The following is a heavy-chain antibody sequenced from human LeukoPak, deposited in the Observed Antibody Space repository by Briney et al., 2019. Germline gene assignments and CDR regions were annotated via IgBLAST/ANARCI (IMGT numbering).Heavy chain of an antibody. V-gene: IGHV3-30*03. CDR3: ASGGYTSSWYVVDY. CDR2: ISYDGSNK. J-gene: IGHJ4*02. D-gene: IGHD6-13*01. Sequence: GGSLRLSCAASGFSFSSYGMHWVRQAPGKGLEWVAVISYDGSNKYYADSVKGRFTISRDNSKNTPYLQMSSLRPEDTAVYYCASGGYTSSWYVVDYWGQGTLVTVSS. CDR1: GFSFSSYG.